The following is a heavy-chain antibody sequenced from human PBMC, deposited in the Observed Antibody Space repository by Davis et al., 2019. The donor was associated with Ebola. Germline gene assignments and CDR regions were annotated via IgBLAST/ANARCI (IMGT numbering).Heavy chain of an antibody. Sequence: ASVKVSCKASGYTFTGYYMHWVRQAPGQGLEWMGWINPNSGGTNYAQKFQGRVTMTRDTSISTAYMELSRLRSDDTAVYYCARDTCGGDCYSSWFDPWGQGTLVTVSS. D-gene: IGHD2-21*01. CDR1: GYTFTGYY. CDR2: INPNSGGT. J-gene: IGHJ5*02. V-gene: IGHV1-2*02. CDR3: ARDTCGGDCYSSWFDP.